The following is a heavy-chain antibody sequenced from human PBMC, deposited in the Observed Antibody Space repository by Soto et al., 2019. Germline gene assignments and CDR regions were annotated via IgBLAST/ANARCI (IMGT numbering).Heavy chain of an antibody. D-gene: IGHD3-10*01. V-gene: IGHV1-18*01. CDR3: ARPHSECEQRSWFDP. J-gene: IGHJ5*02. CDR1: GYTFTSYG. Sequence: ASVKVSCKASGYTFTSYGISWVRQAPGQGLEWMGWISAYNGNTNYAQKLQGRVTMTTDTSTSTAYMELRSLRSDDTAVYYCARPHSECEQRSWFDPWGPGTLVTVSS. CDR2: ISAYNGNT.